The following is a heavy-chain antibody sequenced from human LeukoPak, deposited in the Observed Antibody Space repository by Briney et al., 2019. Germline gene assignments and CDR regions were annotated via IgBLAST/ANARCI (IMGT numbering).Heavy chain of an antibody. CDR2: IYYSGST. J-gene: IGHJ4*02. V-gene: IGHV4-59*08. CDR3: AACSGSGSYYFDY. CDR1: GGSISSYY. D-gene: IGHD3-10*02. Sequence: PSETLSLTCTVSGGSISSYYWSWIRQPPGKGLEWIGYIYYSGSTNYNPSLKSRVTISVDTSKNQFSLKLSSVTAADTAVYYCAACSGSGSYYFDYWGQGPLVPVSS.